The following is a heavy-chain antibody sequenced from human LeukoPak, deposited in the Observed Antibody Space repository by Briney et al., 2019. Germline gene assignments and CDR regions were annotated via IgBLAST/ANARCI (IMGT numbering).Heavy chain of an antibody. CDR1: GGTFSSYA. J-gene: IGHJ4*02. CDR2: IIPIFGTA. V-gene: IGHV1-69*06. D-gene: IGHD3-10*01. Sequence: SVKVSCKASGGTFSSYAISWVRQAPGQGVEWMGGIIPIFGTANYAQKFQGRVTITADKSTTTAYVELSSLRSEDTAVYYCARVPEGYCGSGSYYPLDYWGQGTLVTVSS. CDR3: ARVPEGYCGSGSYYPLDY.